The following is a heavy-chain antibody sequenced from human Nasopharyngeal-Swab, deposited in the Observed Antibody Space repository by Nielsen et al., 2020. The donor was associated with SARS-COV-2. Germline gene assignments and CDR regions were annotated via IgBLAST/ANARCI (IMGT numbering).Heavy chain of an antibody. J-gene: IGHJ6*02. CDR2: INWNGGNT. CDR3: ARDRTARPVGHYHYAMDV. CDR1: GFTFDDYG. V-gene: IGHV3-20*01. Sequence: GESLKISCAASGFTFDDYGMRWVRQVPGTGLEWVSGINWNGGNTGYADSVKGRFTISRDNAKNSLYLQMNSLRADDTALYHCARDRTARPVGHYHYAMDVWGQGTTVTVSS. D-gene: IGHD2-21*02.